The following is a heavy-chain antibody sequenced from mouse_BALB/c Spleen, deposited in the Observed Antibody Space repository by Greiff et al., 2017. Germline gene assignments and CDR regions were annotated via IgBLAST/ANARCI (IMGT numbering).Heavy chain of an antibody. J-gene: IGHJ2*01. Sequence: QVQLQQSGPELVKPGASVKMSCKASGYTFTSYNMHWVKQTPGQGLEWIGAIYPGNGDTSYNQKFKGKATLTADKSSSTAYMRLSSLTSEDSAVYYCARGGYYYGSSPFDYWGQGTTLTVSS. CDR2: IYPGNGDT. CDR1: GYTFTSYN. D-gene: IGHD1-1*01. V-gene: IGHV1-12*01. CDR3: ARGGYYYGSSPFDY.